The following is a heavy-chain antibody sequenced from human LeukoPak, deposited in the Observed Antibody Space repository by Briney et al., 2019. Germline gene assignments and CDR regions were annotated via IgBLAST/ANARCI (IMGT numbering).Heavy chain of an antibody. V-gene: IGHV1-24*01. CDR3: ATAHSGSYFRIDY. CDR2: FDPEQAKT. Sequence: ASVKVSCKVSGYILTELSIHWVRQAPGKGLEWMGGFDPEQAKTIYAQKFQGRVAMTEDTSTDTAYMELSSLRSEDTAVYYCATAHSGSYFRIDYWGQGTLVTVSS. CDR1: GYILTELS. J-gene: IGHJ4*02. D-gene: IGHD1-26*01.